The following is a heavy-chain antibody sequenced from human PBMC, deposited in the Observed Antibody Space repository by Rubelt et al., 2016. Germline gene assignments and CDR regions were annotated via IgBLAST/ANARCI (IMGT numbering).Heavy chain of an antibody. CDR2: INAGNGNT. J-gene: IGHJ6*02. V-gene: IGHV1-3*01. D-gene: IGHD1-14*01. Sequence: GQRLEWMGWINAGNGNTKYSQKFQDRVTITRDTSASTAYMELNSLRSEDTAAYYCARVKGYWYNSQLYLSVGMDVWGQGTTVTVSS. CDR3: ARVKGYWYNSQLYLSVGMDV.